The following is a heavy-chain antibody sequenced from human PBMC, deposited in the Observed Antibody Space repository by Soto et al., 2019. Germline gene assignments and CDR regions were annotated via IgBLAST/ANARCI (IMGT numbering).Heavy chain of an antibody. V-gene: IGHV1-69*12. J-gene: IGHJ4*02. CDR2: VIPIFGTA. D-gene: IGHD6-13*01. CDR1: GGTFSSYA. CDR3: AKDGQQLVPFDY. Sequence: QVQLVQSGAEVKKPGSSVKVSCKASGGTFSSYAISWVRQAPGQGLEWMGGVIPIFGTANYAQKFQGRVTITADESTSTAYLELSSMRSADTAVYYSAKDGQQLVPFDYWGQGTLVTVSP.